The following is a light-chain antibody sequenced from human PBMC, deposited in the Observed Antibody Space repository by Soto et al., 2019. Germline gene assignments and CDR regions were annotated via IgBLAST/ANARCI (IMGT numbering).Light chain of an antibody. V-gene: IGKV1-39*01. CDR3: QQSYSIPIT. CDR1: QSISSY. CDR2: AAS. J-gene: IGKJ5*01. Sequence: DIQMTQSPSSLSASVGDRFTITCRASQSISSYLNWYQQKPGKAPKILXYAASSLQGGVPSRFRGSGSGTDFTLTISGLQPEDFGTYYCQQSYSIPITFGQGTRLEIK.